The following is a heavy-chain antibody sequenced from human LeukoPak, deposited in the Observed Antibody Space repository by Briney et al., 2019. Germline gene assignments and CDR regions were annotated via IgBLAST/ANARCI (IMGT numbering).Heavy chain of an antibody. J-gene: IGHJ4*02. D-gene: IGHD3-10*01. V-gene: IGHV3-30*02. CDR2: IRYDGSDK. CDR1: GFTFINAW. CDR3: ANLPLVRGVILAVVY. Sequence: GGSLRLSCAASGFTFINAWMAWVRQAPGKGLEWVAFIRYDGSDKYYADSVKGRFTISRDNSKNTLYLQMNSLRAEDTAVYYCANLPLVRGVILAVVYWGQGTLVTVSS.